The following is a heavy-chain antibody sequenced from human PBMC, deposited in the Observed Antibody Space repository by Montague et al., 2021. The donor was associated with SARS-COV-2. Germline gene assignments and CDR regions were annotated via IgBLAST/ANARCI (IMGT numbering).Heavy chain of an antibody. V-gene: IGHV2-70*11. CDR3: ARGPSDTYYYNGMDV. J-gene: IGHJ6*02. Sequence: PALVKPTQTLTLTCTFSGFSLSTSGMCMTWIRQPPGKALEWLARIDWDGDKYYNTSLKSRLTISKDTSKNLVVLTVTTMDPVDTATYYCARGPSDTYYYNGMDVWGRGTTVTVSS. CDR2: IDWDGDK. CDR1: GFSLSTSGMC.